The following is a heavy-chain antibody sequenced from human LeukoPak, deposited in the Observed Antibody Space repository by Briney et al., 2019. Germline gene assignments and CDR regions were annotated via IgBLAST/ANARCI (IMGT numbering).Heavy chain of an antibody. J-gene: IGHJ6*02. D-gene: IGHD6-13*01. CDR1: GGSFRGYY. CDR2: INYSGST. V-gene: IGHV4-34*01. Sequence: SETLSLTCAVYGGSFRGYYWSWIRQPPGKGLEWIGEINYSGSTNYNPSLKSRVTISVDTSKNQFSLKLSSVTAADTAVYYCASGRYSSSWYNSYYYYGMDVWGQGTTVTVSS. CDR3: ASGRYSSSWYNSYYYYGMDV.